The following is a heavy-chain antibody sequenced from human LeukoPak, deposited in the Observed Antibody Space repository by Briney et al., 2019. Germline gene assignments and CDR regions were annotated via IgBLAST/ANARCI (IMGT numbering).Heavy chain of an antibody. CDR3: ARLSGYAYYYYYHMDV. Sequence: GESLKISCKGSGYSFTSYWIGWVRQMLGKGLEWMGIIYPGDSDTRYSPSFQGQVTISADQAISTAYLRWSSLNASDTAMYYCARLSGYAYYYYYHMDVWGKGTTVTVSS. CDR1: GYSFTSYW. V-gene: IGHV5-51*01. J-gene: IGHJ6*03. D-gene: IGHD3-10*01. CDR2: IYPGDSDT.